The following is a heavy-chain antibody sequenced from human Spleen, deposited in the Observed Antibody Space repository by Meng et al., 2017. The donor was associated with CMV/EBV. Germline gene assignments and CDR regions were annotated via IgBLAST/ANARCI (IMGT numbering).Heavy chain of an antibody. D-gene: IGHD1-14*01. V-gene: IGHV1-69*02. CDR2: IIPILGIA. J-gene: IGHJ5*02. Sequence: GGTFSSYTLSWVRQAPGQGLEWMGRIIPILGIANYAQKFQGRVTITADKSTSTAYMELSSLRSEDTAVYYCARGAHQDRVDRNGWFDPWGQGTLVTVSS. CDR3: ARGAHQDRVDRNGWFDP. CDR1: GGTFSSYT.